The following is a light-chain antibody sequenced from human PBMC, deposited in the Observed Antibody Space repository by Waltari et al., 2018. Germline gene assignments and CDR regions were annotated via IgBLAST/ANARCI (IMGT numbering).Light chain of an antibody. Sequence: EIVMTQSPATLSVSRGGSATLSCRASLIFDDRLAWYQQKPGQPPRLLIHGASTRETGIPVRFSGSGSGTAFTLTITGLQSEDFAVYFCQQYNQWPLTFGRGTKVEIK. V-gene: IGKV3-15*01. J-gene: IGKJ4*01. CDR1: LIFDDR. CDR3: QQYNQWPLT. CDR2: GAS.